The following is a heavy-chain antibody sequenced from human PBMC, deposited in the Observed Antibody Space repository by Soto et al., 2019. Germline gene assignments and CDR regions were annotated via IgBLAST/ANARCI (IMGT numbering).Heavy chain of an antibody. Sequence: QVQLVQSGAEVKKPGASVKVSCKASGYTFTSYGISWVQQAPGQGLEWMGWITAYNGNTNYAQKLQGRVTMTTDTSTRTAYRELRSPRSDDTAVYYCAKRRGYSNGEFDYWGQGTLVTVSS. CDR3: AKRRGYSNGEFDY. CDR2: ITAYNGNT. D-gene: IGHD5-18*01. V-gene: IGHV1-18*01. CDR1: GYTFTSYG. J-gene: IGHJ4*02.